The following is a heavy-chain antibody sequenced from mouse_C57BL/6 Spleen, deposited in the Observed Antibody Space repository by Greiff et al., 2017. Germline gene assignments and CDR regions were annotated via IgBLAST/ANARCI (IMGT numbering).Heavy chain of an antibody. D-gene: IGHD2-1*01. V-gene: IGHV1-52*01. CDR3: ARFGNYPYAMDY. J-gene: IGHJ4*01. CDR2: IDPADSDT. Sequence: QVQLQQPGAELVRPGSSVKLSCKASGYTFTSYWMHWVKQRPIQGLEWIGNIDPADSDTHYNQKFKDKATLTVDKSSSTAYMQLSSLTSEDSAVYYCARFGNYPYAMDYWGQGTSVTVSS. CDR1: GYTFTSYW.